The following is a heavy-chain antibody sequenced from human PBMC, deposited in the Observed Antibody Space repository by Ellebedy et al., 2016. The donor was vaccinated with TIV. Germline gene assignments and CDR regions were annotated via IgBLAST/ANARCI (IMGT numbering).Heavy chain of an antibody. V-gene: IGHV4-34*01. J-gene: IGHJ4*02. D-gene: IGHD3-22*01. CDR1: GGSISSYY. CDR2: INHSGST. Sequence: SETLSLTXTVSGGSISSYYWSWIRQPPGKGLEWIGEINHSGSTNYNPSLKSRVTISVDTSKNQFSLKLSSVTAADTAVYYCASVNYYDSSGYYYGLWYWGQGTLVTVSS. CDR3: ASVNYYDSSGYYYGLWY.